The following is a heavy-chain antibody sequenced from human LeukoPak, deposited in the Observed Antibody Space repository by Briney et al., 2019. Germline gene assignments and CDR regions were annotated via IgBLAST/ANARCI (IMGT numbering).Heavy chain of an antibody. Sequence: GGSLRLSCAASGFTFSTYAMSWVRQAPGKGLEWVSVISGSGGSTYYADSVKGRFTISRDNSKNTLYLQMNSLRAEDTAVYYCAKNVDYSSRGADYWGQGTLVTVSS. J-gene: IGHJ4*02. V-gene: IGHV3-23*01. CDR2: ISGSGGST. CDR1: GFTFSTYA. CDR3: AKNVDYSSRGADY. D-gene: IGHD6-19*01.